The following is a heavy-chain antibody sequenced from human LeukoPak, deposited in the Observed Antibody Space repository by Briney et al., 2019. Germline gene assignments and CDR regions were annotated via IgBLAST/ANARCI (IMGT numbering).Heavy chain of an antibody. Sequence: GGSLRLSCAASGFTFSSYAMSWVRQPPGKGLEWVSAISGSGGSTYYADSVKGRFTISRDNSKNTLYLQMNSLRAEDTAVYYCAKLVVVVPAAIGGRYFDYWGQGTLVTVSS. CDR3: AKLVVVVPAAIGGRYFDY. CDR2: ISGSGGST. V-gene: IGHV3-23*01. CDR1: GFTFSSYA. J-gene: IGHJ4*02. D-gene: IGHD2-2*02.